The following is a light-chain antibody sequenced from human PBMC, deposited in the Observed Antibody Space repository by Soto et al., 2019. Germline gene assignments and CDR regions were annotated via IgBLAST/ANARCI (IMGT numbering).Light chain of an antibody. CDR2: DVS. CDR3: SSYTSSSTRV. V-gene: IGLV2-14*03. J-gene: IGLJ1*01. Sequence: QSALPQPASVSGSPGQSITISCTGTSSVVGGYNYVSWYQQHPGKAPKLMIYDVSNRPSGVSNRFSGSKSGNTASLTISGLQTEDEADYYCSSYTSSSTRVFGTGTKVTIL. CDR1: SSVVGGYNY.